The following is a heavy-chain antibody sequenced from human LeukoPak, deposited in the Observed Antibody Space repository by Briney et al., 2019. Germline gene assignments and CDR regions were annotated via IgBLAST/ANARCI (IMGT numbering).Heavy chain of an antibody. CDR3: ARAGGEEQWLGHYYYYGMDV. CDR2: MNPNSGNT. CDR1: GYTFTSYD. Sequence: ASVTVSCKASGYTFTSYDINWVRQATGQGLEWMGWMNPNSGNTGYAQKFQGRVTMTRNTSISTGYMELSRLRSEDTAVYYCARAGGEEQWLGHYYYYGMDVWGQGTTVTVSS. V-gene: IGHV1-8*01. D-gene: IGHD6-19*01. J-gene: IGHJ6*02.